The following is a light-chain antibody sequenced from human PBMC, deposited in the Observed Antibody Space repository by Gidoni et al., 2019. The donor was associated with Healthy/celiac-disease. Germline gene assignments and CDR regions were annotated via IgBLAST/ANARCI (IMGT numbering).Light chain of an antibody. J-gene: IGKJ2*01. Sequence: DIQMTQSPSSRSASVGDRVPITCRASQGVRNDGSWYQQIPGRAPKRLIYAASTLHSAVPSRFSGSGFGTAFSLTISRLQPDDFAIYYCLQHHTYPPSTFGQGTKLEIK. CDR2: AAS. CDR1: QGVRND. V-gene: IGKV1-17*01. CDR3: LQHHTYPPST.